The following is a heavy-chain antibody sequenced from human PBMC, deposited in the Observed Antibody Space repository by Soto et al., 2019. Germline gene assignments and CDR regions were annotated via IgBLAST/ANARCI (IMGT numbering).Heavy chain of an antibody. V-gene: IGHV1-69*02. CDR3: ARLTTGDFDY. CDR1: GGTFSSYT. Sequence: SVKVSCKASGGTFSSYTISWVRQAPGQGLEWMGRIIPILGIANYAQKFQGRVTITADKSTSTAYMELSSLRSEDTAVYYCARLTTGDFDYWGQGTLVTVSS. D-gene: IGHD7-27*01. CDR2: IIPILGIA. J-gene: IGHJ4*02.